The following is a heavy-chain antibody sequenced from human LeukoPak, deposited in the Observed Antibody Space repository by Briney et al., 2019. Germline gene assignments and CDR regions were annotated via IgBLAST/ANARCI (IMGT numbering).Heavy chain of an antibody. Sequence: ASVKVSCKASGYTFTSYAMHWVRQAPGQRLEWMGWINAGNGNTKYSQKFQARVTITRDTSASTAYMELSSLRSEDTAVYYCARGFTRIQLWLLNYWGQGTLVTVSS. CDR2: INAGNGNT. CDR1: GYTFTSYA. CDR3: ARGFTRIQLWLLNY. D-gene: IGHD5-18*01. V-gene: IGHV1-3*01. J-gene: IGHJ4*02.